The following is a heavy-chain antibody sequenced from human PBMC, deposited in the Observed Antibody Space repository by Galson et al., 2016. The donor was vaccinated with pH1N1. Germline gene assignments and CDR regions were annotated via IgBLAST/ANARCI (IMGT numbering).Heavy chain of an antibody. D-gene: IGHD6-13*01. CDR1: GFTFSTYW. CDR3: ARAIGAGDCC. CDR2: IKQDGSVK. J-gene: IGHJ1*01. Sequence: SLRLSCAASGFTFSTYWMTWVRQAPGKGLEWVANIKQDGSVKYYVDSVKGRFTISRDNAKNSLYLQMNSLRAEATAVYYCARAIGAGDCCWGQGTLVTVSS. V-gene: IGHV3-7*04.